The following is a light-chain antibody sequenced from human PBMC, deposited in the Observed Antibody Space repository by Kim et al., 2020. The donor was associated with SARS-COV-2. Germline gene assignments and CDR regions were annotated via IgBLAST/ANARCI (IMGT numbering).Light chain of an antibody. CDR1: QSISSW. J-gene: IGKJ1*01. Sequence: DIQMTQSPSTLSASVGDRVTITCRASQSISSWLAWYQKKPGKAPKLLIYKASSLESGVPSRFSGSGSGTEFTLTISSLQPDDFATYYCQHSWTFGQGTKVDIK. CDR2: KAS. V-gene: IGKV1-5*03. CDR3: QHSWT.